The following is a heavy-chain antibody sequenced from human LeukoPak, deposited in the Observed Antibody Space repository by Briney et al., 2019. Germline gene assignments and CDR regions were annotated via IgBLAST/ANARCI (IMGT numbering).Heavy chain of an antibody. D-gene: IGHD3-10*01. Sequence: GGSLRLSCAASGFTFSRYGLHWVRQAPGKGLEWVALISYDGGNKNYADSARGRFTISRDNSKNTLYLQMNSLRAEDTAVYYCAKDSSSTWFGGDSKWGQGTLVTVSS. CDR3: AKDSSSTWFGGDSK. J-gene: IGHJ4*02. CDR2: ISYDGGNK. CDR1: GFTFSRYG. V-gene: IGHV3-30*18.